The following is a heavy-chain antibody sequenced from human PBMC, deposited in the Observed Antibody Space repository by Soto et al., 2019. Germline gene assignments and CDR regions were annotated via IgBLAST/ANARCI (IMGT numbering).Heavy chain of an antibody. V-gene: IGHV1-8*01. CDR3: ARGLRFLEWLLYRYYYYGMDV. J-gene: IGHJ6*02. CDR2: MNPNSGNT. D-gene: IGHD3-3*01. CDR1: GYTFTSYD. Sequence: QVHLVQSGAEVKKPGASVKVSCKASGYTFTSYDLNWVRQATGQGLEWMGWMNPNSGNTGYAQKFQGRVTMTRNTTISTAYMELGSLGSEDTAVYYCARGLRFLEWLLYRYYYYGMDVWGRGTKVTVSS.